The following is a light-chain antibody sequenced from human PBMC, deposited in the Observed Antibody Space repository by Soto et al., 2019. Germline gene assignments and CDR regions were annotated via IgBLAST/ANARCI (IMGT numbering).Light chain of an antibody. J-gene: IGKJ5*01. CDR1: QSVSSY. V-gene: IGKV3-11*01. CDR2: DAS. CDR3: QVRTNWSIA. Sequence: EFVLTQSPATLSLSPGERATLSCRASQSVSSYFAWYQQKPGQAPRLLIYDASNRATGIPARFSGTGSGTDFTLTINNLGPEDFAVYYCQVRTNWSIAFGRGTRLEIK.